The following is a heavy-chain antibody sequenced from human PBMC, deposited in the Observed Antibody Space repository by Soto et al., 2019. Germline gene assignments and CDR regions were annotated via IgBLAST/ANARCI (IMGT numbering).Heavy chain of an antibody. Sequence: EVQLVESGGVVVQPGGSLRLSCAASGFTFDDYTMHWVRQAPGKGLEWVSLISWDGGSTYYADSVKGRFTISRDNSKNSLYLQMNSLRTEDTALYYCAKDSNSSDLYYYCGMDVWGQGTTVTVSS. V-gene: IGHV3-43*01. J-gene: IGHJ6*02. CDR1: GFTFDDYT. D-gene: IGHD6-6*01. CDR3: AKDSNSSDLYYYCGMDV. CDR2: ISWDGGST.